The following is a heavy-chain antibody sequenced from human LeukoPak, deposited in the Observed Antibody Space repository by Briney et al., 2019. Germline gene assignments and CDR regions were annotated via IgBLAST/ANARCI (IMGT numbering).Heavy chain of an antibody. D-gene: IGHD3-22*01. J-gene: IGHJ1*01. CDR2: ISSSSRYK. CDR1: GFTFSSYS. Sequence: PGGSLRLSCAASGFTFSSYSMNWVRHAPGKGLEWVSSISSSSRYKKYAESVKGRLTISRDNAKNSLYLQMNSLSAEDTVVYYWAKDFPALIVMWTYFQHWGQGTLVTVSS. CDR3: AKDFPALIVMWTYFQH. V-gene: IGHV3-21*01.